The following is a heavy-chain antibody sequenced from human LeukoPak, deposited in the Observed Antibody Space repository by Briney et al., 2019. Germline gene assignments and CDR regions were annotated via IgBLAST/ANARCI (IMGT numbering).Heavy chain of an antibody. CDR2: ISDDGSSS. V-gene: IGHV3-74*01. J-gene: IGHJ4*02. CDR1: GFTFSSYW. CDR3: ARGGPGPTDYFDY. D-gene: IGHD1-14*01. Sequence: GGSLRLSCAASGFTFSSYWMHWVRQAPEKGLVWVSRISDDGSSSNYADSVKGRFTISRDNAKNTLYLQVNSQRAEDAAVYYRARGGPGPTDYFDYWGQGTLVTVSS.